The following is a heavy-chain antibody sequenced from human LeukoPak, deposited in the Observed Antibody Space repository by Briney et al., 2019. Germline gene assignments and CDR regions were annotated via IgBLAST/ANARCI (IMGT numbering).Heavy chain of an antibody. D-gene: IGHD3-3*01. V-gene: IGHV3-43*02. CDR2: ISGDGGST. Sequence: GGSLRLSCAASGFTFDDYAMHWGRQAPGKGLEWVSLISGDGGSTNYADSVKGRFTISRDNSKNSLYLQMNSLRTEDTALYYCAKNYDFWSGYGDYYYYGLDVWGQGTTVTVSS. CDR3: AKNYDFWSGYGDYYYYGLDV. CDR1: GFTFDDYA. J-gene: IGHJ6*02.